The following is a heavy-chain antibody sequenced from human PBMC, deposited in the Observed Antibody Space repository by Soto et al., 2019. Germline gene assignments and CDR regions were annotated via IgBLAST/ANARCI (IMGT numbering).Heavy chain of an antibody. CDR1: GDSIIGIYH. D-gene: IGHD3-10*01. V-gene: IGHV4-38-2*01. CDR2: IYHTGTT. Sequence: PSETLSLTCAVSGDSIIGIYHWAWIRQSPGRGLEWIASIYHTGTTYYTPSLESRVTISVDTSKNQFSLRLSSVTAADSAVYYCARANDYSSSGSSDYYYGMDVWGQGTTVTVSS. CDR3: ARANDYSSSGSSDYYYGMDV. J-gene: IGHJ6*02.